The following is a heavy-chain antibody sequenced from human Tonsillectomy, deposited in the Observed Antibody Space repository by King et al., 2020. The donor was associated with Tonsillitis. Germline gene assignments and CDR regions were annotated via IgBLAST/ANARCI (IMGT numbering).Heavy chain of an antibody. V-gene: IGHV4-59*01. Sequence: VQLQESGPGLVKPSETLSLTCTVSGGSISSYYWSWIRPPPGKGLEWIGYIYYSGSTTYNPSLKSRVTISVDTSKNQFSLKLTSVTAADTAVYYCARSDSSGWKYYFDYWGQGTLVTVSS. CDR1: GGSISSYY. J-gene: IGHJ4*02. D-gene: IGHD6-19*01. CDR3: ARSDSSGWKYYFDY. CDR2: IYYSGST.